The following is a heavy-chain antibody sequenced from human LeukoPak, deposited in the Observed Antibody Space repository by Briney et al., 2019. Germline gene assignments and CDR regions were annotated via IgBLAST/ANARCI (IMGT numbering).Heavy chain of an antibody. D-gene: IGHD5-18*01. CDR3: ARQGTAMVAY. CDR2: IYPGDSDT. CDR1: GSSFTSYL. J-gene: IGHJ4*02. Sequence: GDPLKISCKSSGSSFTSYLIGWVRQLPGKVLEWMGIIYPGDSDTRYSPSFQGQVTISADKPISSAYLQWSSRKASYTAMYDCARQGTAMVAYWGQGTLVTVSS. V-gene: IGHV5-51*01.